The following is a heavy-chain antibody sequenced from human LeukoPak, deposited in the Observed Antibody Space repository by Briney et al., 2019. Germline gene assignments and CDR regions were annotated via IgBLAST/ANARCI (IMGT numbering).Heavy chain of an antibody. CDR2: IYYSGST. Sequence: SQTLSLTCTVSGGSISSGDYYWSWIRQPPGKGLEWIGYIYYSGSTYYNPSLKSRVTISVDTSKNQFSLKLSSVTAADTAVYYCASILSGYNHYDYWGQGTLVTVPS. D-gene: IGHD3-22*01. V-gene: IGHV4-30-4*08. CDR1: GGSISSGDYY. J-gene: IGHJ4*02. CDR3: ASILSGYNHYDY.